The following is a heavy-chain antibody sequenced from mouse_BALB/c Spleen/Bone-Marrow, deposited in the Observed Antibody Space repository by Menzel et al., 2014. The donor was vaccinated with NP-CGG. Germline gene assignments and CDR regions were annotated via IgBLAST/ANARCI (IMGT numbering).Heavy chain of an antibody. CDR3: ARGRYEAWFAY. CDR1: GYTFTSYW. Sequence: LVESGAELVKPGASVKLSCKASGYTFTSYWMHWVKQRPGQGLEWIGMIHPSDSETRLNQKFKDKATLTVDKSSSTAYMQLSSPTSEDSAVYYCARGRYEAWFAYWGQGTLVTVSA. D-gene: IGHD2-14*01. V-gene: IGHV1-74*01. J-gene: IGHJ3*01. CDR2: IHPSDSET.